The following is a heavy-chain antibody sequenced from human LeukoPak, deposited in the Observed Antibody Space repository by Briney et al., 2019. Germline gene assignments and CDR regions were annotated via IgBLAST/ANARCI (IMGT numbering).Heavy chain of an antibody. CDR3: ATEQPVAGTGGDAFDY. CDR1: GYTLTELS. V-gene: IGHV1-24*01. D-gene: IGHD6-19*01. Sequence: GASVKVSCKVSGYTLTELSMHWVRQAPGKGLEWMGGFDPEDGETIYAQKFQGRVTMTEDTSTDTAYMELSSLRSEDTAVYYCATEQPVAGTGGDAFDYWGQGTLATVSS. J-gene: IGHJ4*02. CDR2: FDPEDGET.